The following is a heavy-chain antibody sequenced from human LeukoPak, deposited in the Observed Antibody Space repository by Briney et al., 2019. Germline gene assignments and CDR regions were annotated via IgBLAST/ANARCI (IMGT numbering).Heavy chain of an antibody. CDR1: GFTFRSWY. V-gene: IGHV3-74*01. CDR2: ITSDGGTS. Sequence: PGGSLRLSCAASGFTFRSWYMYWVRQRPGKGLEWLCRITSDGGTSYYADSVRGRFTISRDNAKNTLYLQMNSLTDEDTAVYYCASPKPDYWGQGTLVTVSS. CDR3: ASPKPDY. J-gene: IGHJ4*02.